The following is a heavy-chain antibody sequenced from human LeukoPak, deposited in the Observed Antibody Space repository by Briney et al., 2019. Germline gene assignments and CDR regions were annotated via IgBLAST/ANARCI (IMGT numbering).Heavy chain of an antibody. J-gene: IGHJ6*02. CDR2: ISSSSSYI. D-gene: IGHD2-2*01. V-gene: IGHV3-21*01. CDR1: GFTFSRTW. CDR3: ARDPHYCSSTSCYLNYYYYYGMDV. Sequence: GGFLRLSCAASGFTFSRTWMSWVRQSPGKGPEWVSSISSSSSYIYYADSVKGRFTISRDNAKNSLYLQMNSLRAEDTAVYYCARDPHYCSSTSCYLNYYYYYGMDVWGQGTTVTVSS.